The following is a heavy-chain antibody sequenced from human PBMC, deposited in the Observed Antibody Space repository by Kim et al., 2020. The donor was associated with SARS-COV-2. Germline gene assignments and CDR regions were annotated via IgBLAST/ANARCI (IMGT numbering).Heavy chain of an antibody. D-gene: IGHD4-4*01. J-gene: IGHJ4*02. CDR3: AKGPQAAVTALWIDY. CDR1: GFTFISYA. Sequence: GGSLRLSCAASGFTFISYAMSWVRQAPGKGLEWVSAISGSGGSTYYADSVKGRFTISRDNSKNTLYLQMNSLRAEDTAVYYCAKGPQAAVTALWIDYWGQGTLVTVSS. V-gene: IGHV3-23*01. CDR2: ISGSGGST.